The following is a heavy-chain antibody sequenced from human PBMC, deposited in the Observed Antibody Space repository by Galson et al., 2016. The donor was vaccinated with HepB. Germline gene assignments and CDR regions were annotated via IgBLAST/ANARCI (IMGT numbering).Heavy chain of an antibody. CDR3: ARDLSSRFDP. CDR2: XXPVFXKA. J-gene: IGHJ5*02. Sequence: SVKVSCKASGDTLTSFGISWVRQAPGQGLXWMGXXXPVFXKATYAQRFQGRVKMTAEESTNTVHMELSRLRSDDTAGYYCARDLSSRFDPWGQGTLVTVSS. CDR1: GDTLTSFG. V-gene: IGHV1-69*13. D-gene: IGHD6-19*01.